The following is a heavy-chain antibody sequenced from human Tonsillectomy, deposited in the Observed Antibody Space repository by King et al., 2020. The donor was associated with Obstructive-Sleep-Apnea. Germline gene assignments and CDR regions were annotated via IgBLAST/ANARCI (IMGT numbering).Heavy chain of an antibody. CDR3: AREGTYDIGGGDV. D-gene: IGHD3-9*01. J-gene: IGHJ6*02. CDR1: GFTFSSYA. Sequence: VQLVESGGGVVQPGRSLRLSCAASGFTFSSYAMHWVRQAPGKGLEWVAVISYDGSNKYYADSVKGRFTISRDNSKNTLYLQMNSLRAEGTAVYYCAREGTYDIGGGDVWGQGTTVTVSS. CDR2: ISYDGSNK. V-gene: IGHV3-30-3*01.